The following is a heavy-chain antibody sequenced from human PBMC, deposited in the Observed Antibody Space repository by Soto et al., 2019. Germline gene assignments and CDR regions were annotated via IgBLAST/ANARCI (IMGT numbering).Heavy chain of an antibody. Sequence: VQLVESGGGVVQPGRSLRLSCAASGFTFSSYEMNWVRQAPGKGLEWVSYISSSGSTIYYADSVKGRFTISRDNAKNSLYLQMNSLRAEDTAVYYCARLEAGTWGMDVWGQGTTVTVSS. CDR1: GFTFSSYE. D-gene: IGHD1-1*01. V-gene: IGHV3-48*03. CDR2: ISSSGSTI. J-gene: IGHJ6*02. CDR3: ARLEAGTWGMDV.